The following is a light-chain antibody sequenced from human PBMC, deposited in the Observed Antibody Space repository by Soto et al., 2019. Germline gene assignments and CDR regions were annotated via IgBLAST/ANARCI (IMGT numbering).Light chain of an antibody. J-gene: IGKJ1*01. CDR3: QQYETFSGT. Sequence: IHMTDSPSTLSASVGYTVTVTFRASQSVSGWLAWYQQKPGEAPKLLIYDASALPRGVPSRFSGSGSGTKFTLTIASLQPDDFATYYCQQYETFSGTFGPGTKVDI. CDR1: QSVSGW. V-gene: IGKV1-5*01. CDR2: DAS.